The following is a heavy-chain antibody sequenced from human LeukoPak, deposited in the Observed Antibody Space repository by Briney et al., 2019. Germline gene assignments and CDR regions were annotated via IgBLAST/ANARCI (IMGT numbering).Heavy chain of an antibody. CDR2: IYCSGST. J-gene: IGHJ5*02. V-gene: IGHV4-59*12. CDR1: GGTISSYY. Sequence: SETLSLTCTVSGGTISSYYWSWIRQPPGKGLEWIWYIYCSGSTNYNPSLKRRDPISLDTSKNQFSLRLSSVTAADTAVYYCARLVPPGWFDPWGQGTLVTVSS. CDR3: ARLVPPGWFDP.